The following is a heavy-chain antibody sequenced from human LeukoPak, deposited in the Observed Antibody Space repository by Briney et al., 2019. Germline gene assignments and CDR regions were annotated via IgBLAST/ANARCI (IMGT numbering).Heavy chain of an antibody. CDR3: ARWYYYDSSGWYFDY. V-gene: IGHV4-59*08. J-gene: IGHJ4*02. CDR1: GGSISGYH. CDR2: IFYTGNA. Sequence: SETLSLTCTVTGGSISGYHWNWIRLSPGKGLEWIANIFYTGNADYNPSLESRVTISVDTSKNEISLILTSVTAADTAVYYCARWYYYDSSGWYFDYWGQGTLVTVSS. D-gene: IGHD3-22*01.